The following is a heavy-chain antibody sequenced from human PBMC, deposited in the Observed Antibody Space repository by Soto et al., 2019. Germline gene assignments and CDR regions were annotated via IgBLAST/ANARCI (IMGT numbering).Heavy chain of an antibody. J-gene: IGHJ6*02. D-gene: IGHD3-3*01. CDR1: GYTFTGYY. CDR3: ARDRGVFPRFLEWSNPLYGMDV. CDR2: INPNSGGT. V-gene: IGHV1-2*04. Sequence: ASVKVSCKASGYTFTGYYMHWVRQAPGQGLEWMGWINPNSGGTNYAQKFQGWVTMTRDTSISTAYMELSRLRSDDTAVYYCARDRGVFPRFLEWSNPLYGMDVWGQGTTVTVSS.